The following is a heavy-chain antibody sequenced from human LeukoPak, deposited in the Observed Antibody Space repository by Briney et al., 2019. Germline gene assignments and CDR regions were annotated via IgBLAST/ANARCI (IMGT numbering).Heavy chain of an antibody. CDR3: ARVRQTHIVVVPAATPSYYFDY. D-gene: IGHD2-2*01. J-gene: IGHJ4*02. Sequence: GGSLRLSCAASKFTFSNYWMTWVRQAPGKGLEWVANINQDGSEKYYVDSVKGRFTISRDNDKNSLYLQMNSLRAEDTAVYYCARVRQTHIVVVPAATPSYYFDYWGQGTLVTVSS. CDR2: INQDGSEK. CDR1: KFTFSNYW. V-gene: IGHV3-7*01.